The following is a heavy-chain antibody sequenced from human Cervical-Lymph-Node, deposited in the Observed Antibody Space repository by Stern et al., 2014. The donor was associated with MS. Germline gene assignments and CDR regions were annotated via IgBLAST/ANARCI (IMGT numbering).Heavy chain of an antibody. CDR3: TRGFLYYDSIPEGD. CDR2: INPSSGTP. V-gene: IGHV1-46*01. J-gene: IGHJ4*02. Sequence: VQLEESGAEVKKPGASVKVSCKTSGYTFTNYFVHWVRQAPGQGLEWLGRINPSSGTPTYDRGFQARVTVTSDTSTSTVYMQLSSLISADTALYYCTRGFLYYDSIPEGDWGQGTLVTVSS. CDR1: GYTFTNYF. D-gene: IGHD3-22*01.